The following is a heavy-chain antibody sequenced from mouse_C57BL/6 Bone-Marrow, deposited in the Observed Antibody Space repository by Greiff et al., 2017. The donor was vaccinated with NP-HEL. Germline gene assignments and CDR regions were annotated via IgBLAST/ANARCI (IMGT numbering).Heavy chain of an antibody. CDR2: ISSGGDYI. CDR1: GFTFSSYA. Sequence: EVKVVESGEGLVKPGGSLKLSCAASGFTFSSYAMSWVRQTPEKRLEWVAYISSGGDYIYYADTVKGRFTISRDNARNTLYLQMSSLKSEDTAMYYCTRSPYYYGSSPNYAMDYWGQGTSVTVSS. CDR3: TRSPYYYGSSPNYAMDY. J-gene: IGHJ4*01. D-gene: IGHD1-1*01. V-gene: IGHV5-9-1*02.